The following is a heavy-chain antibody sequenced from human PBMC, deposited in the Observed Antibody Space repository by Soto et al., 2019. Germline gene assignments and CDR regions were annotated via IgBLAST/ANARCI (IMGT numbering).Heavy chain of an antibody. J-gene: IGHJ5*02. CDR2: TYYRSKWYN. V-gene: IGHV6-1*01. Sequence: SQTLSLTCAISGDSVSSDGVAWNWIRPSPSRGLEWLGRTYYRSKWYNDYAVSVKSRITINSDTSKNQFSLDLNSVTPEDTAVYYCASDQTYYSWSKWIDLWGQGTMVTVSS. D-gene: IGHD6-13*01. CDR3: ASDQTYYSWSKWIDL. CDR1: GDSVSSDGVA.